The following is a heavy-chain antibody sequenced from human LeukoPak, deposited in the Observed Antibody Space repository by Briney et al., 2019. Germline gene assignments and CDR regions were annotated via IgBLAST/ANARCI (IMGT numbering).Heavy chain of an antibody. D-gene: IGHD3-3*01. V-gene: IGHV1-18*01. CDR1: GYTFTSYG. CDR3: ARAQNYDFWSGYYTENAFDI. J-gene: IGHJ3*02. Sequence: GASVKVSCKASGYTFTSYGISWVRQAPGQGLEWMGWISAYNGNTNYAQKLQGRVTMTTDTSTSTAYMELRSLRSDDTAVYYCARAQNYDFWSGYYTENAFDIWGQGTMVTVSS. CDR2: ISAYNGNT.